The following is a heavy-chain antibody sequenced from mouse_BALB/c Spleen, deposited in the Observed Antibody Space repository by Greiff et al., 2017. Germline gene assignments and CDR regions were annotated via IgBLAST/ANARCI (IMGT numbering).Heavy chain of an antibody. V-gene: IGHV1-4*01. Sequence: VKLMESGAELARPGASVKMSCKASGYTFTSYTMHWVKQRPGQGLEWIGYINPSSGYTNYNQKFKDKATLTADKSSSTAYMQLSSLTSEDSAVYYCARKERLLHAMDYWGQGTSVTVSS. D-gene: IGHD2-3*01. CDR2: INPSSGYT. J-gene: IGHJ4*01. CDR1: GYTFTSYT. CDR3: ARKERLLHAMDY.